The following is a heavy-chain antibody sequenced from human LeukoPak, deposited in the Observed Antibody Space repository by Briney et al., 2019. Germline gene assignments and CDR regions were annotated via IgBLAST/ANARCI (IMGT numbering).Heavy chain of an antibody. V-gene: IGHV4-30-2*01. CDR3: ARRQIYSSGFYYYYYGMDV. Sequence: SETLSLTCAVSGGSISSGGYSWSWIRQPPGKGLEWIGYIYHSGSTYYNPSLKSRVTISVDRSKNQFSLKLSSVTAADTTVYYCARRQIYSSGFYYYYYGMDVWGQGTTVTVSS. D-gene: IGHD6-19*01. J-gene: IGHJ6*02. CDR1: GGSISSGGYS. CDR2: IYHSGST.